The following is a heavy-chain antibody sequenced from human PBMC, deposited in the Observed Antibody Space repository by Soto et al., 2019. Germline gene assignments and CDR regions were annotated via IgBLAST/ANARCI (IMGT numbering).Heavy chain of an antibody. J-gene: IGHJ4*02. V-gene: IGHV5-51*01. D-gene: IGHD3-10*01. Sequence: PGESLKISCKGSGYSFTSYWIGWVRQMPGKGLEWMGIIYPGDSDTRYSPSFQGQVTISADKSISTAYLQWSSLKASDTAMYYCARHAPHYYGSGSYYPYYFDYWGQGTLVTVSS. CDR3: ARHAPHYYGSGSYYPYYFDY. CDR1: GYSFTSYW. CDR2: IYPGDSDT.